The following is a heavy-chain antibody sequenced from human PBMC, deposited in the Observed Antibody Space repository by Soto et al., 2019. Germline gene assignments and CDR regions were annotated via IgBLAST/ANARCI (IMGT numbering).Heavy chain of an antibody. CDR3: ARGPVIAAAVDY. CDR1: GYTFTSYA. CDR2: INAGNGNT. V-gene: IGHV1-3*01. D-gene: IGHD6-13*01. Sequence: ASVKVSCKASGYTFTSYAMHWVRQAPGQRLEWMGWINAGNGNTKYSQKFQGRVTITRDTSASTAYMELSSLRSEDTAVYYCARGPVIAAAVDYWGQGTLVTVSS. J-gene: IGHJ4*02.